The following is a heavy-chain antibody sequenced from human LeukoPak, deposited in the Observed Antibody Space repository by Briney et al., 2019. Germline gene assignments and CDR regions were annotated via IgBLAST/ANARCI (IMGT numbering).Heavy chain of an antibody. CDR3: AKATPGYSSGWARGDNNWFDP. J-gene: IGHJ5*02. CDR2: ISSSSSYI. Sequence: PGGSLRLSCAASGFTFSSYSMNWVRQAPGKGLEWVSSISSSSSYIYYADSVKGRFTISRDNSKNTLYLQMNSLRAEDTAVYYCAKATPGYSSGWARGDNNWFDPWGQGTLVTVSS. V-gene: IGHV3-21*01. CDR1: GFTFSSYS. D-gene: IGHD6-19*01.